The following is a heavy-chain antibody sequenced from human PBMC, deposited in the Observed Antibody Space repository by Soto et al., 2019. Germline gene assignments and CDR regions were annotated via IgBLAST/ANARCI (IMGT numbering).Heavy chain of an antibody. CDR2: ISAYNGNT. Sequence: ASVKVSCKASGYTFTSYGISWVRQAPGQGLEWMGWISAYNGNTNYAQKLQGRVTMTTDTSTSTAYMELRSLRSDDTAVYYCARVVGYWSGGSCYLGYYFDYWGQGTLVTVSS. D-gene: IGHD2-15*01. CDR1: GYTFTSYG. J-gene: IGHJ4*02. V-gene: IGHV1-18*01. CDR3: ARVVGYWSGGSCYLGYYFDY.